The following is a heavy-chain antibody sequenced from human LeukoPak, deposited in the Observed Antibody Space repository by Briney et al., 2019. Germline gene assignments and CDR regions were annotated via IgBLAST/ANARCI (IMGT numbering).Heavy chain of an antibody. Sequence: SETLSLTCTVSGGSISSYYWSWIRQPPGKGLEWIGYIYYSGSTNYNPSLKSRVTISVDTSKNQFSLKLSSVTAADTAVYYCARTSSGYYYDYWGQGTLVTVSS. CDR2: IYYSGST. CDR1: GGSISSYY. V-gene: IGHV4-59*01. CDR3: ARTSSGYYYDY. J-gene: IGHJ4*02. D-gene: IGHD3-22*01.